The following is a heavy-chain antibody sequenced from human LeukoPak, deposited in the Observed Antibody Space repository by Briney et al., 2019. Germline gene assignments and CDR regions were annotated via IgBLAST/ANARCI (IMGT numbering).Heavy chain of an antibody. CDR1: GFTFSSYS. CDR2: ISSSSSTI. Sequence: GGSLRFSGAASGFTFSSYSMNWDRQAPGKGLEWVSYISSSSSTIYYADSVKGRFTISRDNAKNSLYLQMNSLRAEDTAVYYCARGHRTAMTDYWGQGTLVTVSS. V-gene: IGHV3-48*01. D-gene: IGHD5-18*01. J-gene: IGHJ4*02. CDR3: ARGHRTAMTDY.